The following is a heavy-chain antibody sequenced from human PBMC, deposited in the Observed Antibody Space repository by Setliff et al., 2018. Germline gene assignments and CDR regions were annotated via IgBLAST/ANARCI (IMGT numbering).Heavy chain of an antibody. CDR1: GFTFSDHY. Sequence: PGGSLRLSCAASGFTFSDHYMSWIRQVPGKGLQWVAYIDRSGSTIYYADSVKGRFTISRDNAKNSLYLQMNSLRAEDTAVYYCGRTQVVPASTYSIDYWGQGTLVTVSS. CDR2: IDRSGSTI. CDR3: GRTQVVPASTYSIDY. D-gene: IGHD2-2*01. V-gene: IGHV3-11*04. J-gene: IGHJ4*02.